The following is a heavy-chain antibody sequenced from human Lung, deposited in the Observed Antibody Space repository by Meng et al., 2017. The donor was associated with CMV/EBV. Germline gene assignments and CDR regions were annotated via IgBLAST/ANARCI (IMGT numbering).Heavy chain of an antibody. J-gene: IGHJ4*02. V-gene: IGHV3-7*01. Sequence: GGSXRLXXAASGFTFSSYWMNWVRQAPGKGLEWVANIKEDGSEKHYVASVKGRFTISRDNAKNSLFLQMNSLRAEDTAVYQCARGYCSDDRCYGAPDFWSQGTLVXVSS. CDR2: IKEDGSEK. D-gene: IGHD2-15*01. CDR3: ARGYCSDDRCYGAPDF. CDR1: GFTFSSYW.